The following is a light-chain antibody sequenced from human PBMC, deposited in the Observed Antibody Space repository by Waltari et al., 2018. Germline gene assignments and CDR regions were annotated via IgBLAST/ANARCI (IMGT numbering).Light chain of an antibody. CDR3: QTGGHGTWV. J-gene: IGLJ3*02. Sequence: QLVLTQSPSASDSLGASVKLTCTLSSGHSSNIIAWHQQQPEQGPRYLMKVNSDGSHSKGDEIPDRFSGSSSGAERYLTISSLQSEDEADYYCQTGGHGTWVFGGGTKLTVL. CDR1: SGHSSNI. V-gene: IGLV4-69*01. CDR2: VNSDGSH.